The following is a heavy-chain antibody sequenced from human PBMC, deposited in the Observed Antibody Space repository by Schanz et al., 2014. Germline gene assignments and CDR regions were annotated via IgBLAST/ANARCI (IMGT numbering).Heavy chain of an antibody. J-gene: IGHJ5*02. CDR1: GFTFSSHS. V-gene: IGHV3-48*02. Sequence: EVQLLESGGGLVQPGGSLRLSCVASGFTFSSHSMNWVRQAPGQGLEWLSYISGSGNTIYYADSVKGRFTISRDNAKNSLSLQMDRLRDEDTAVYYCASDYNYFETEAPWGQGTLVTVSS. CDR2: ISGSGNTI. D-gene: IGHD3-16*01. CDR3: ASDYNYFETEAP.